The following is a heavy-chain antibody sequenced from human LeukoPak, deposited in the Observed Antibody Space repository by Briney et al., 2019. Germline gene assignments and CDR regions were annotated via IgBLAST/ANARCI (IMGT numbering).Heavy chain of an antibody. CDR3: ARWEGFDY. CDR1: GFTFSSYS. D-gene: IGHD1-26*01. CDR2: ISSSSSTI. V-gene: IGHV3-48*01. J-gene: IGHJ4*02. Sequence: GGSLRFSGEASGFTFSSYSMNWVRRAPGKGLEWVSYISSSSSTIYYADSVKGRFTISRDNAKNSLYLQMNSLRAEDTAVYYCARWEGFDYWGQGTLVTVSS.